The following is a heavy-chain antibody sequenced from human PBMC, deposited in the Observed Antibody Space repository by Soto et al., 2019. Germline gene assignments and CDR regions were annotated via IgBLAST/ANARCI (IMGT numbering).Heavy chain of an antibody. Sequence: LGESLKISCKGSGYSFISHWIGWVRQMPGKGLEWMGIIYPGDSDTRYSPSFEGQVTITADKTTTTAYLQWSSLKASDTAMYYCTRSLPTPDFWGQGTLVTVPQ. V-gene: IGHV5-51*01. CDR3: TRSLPTPDF. J-gene: IGHJ4*02. CDR2: IYPGDSDT. CDR1: GYSFISHW.